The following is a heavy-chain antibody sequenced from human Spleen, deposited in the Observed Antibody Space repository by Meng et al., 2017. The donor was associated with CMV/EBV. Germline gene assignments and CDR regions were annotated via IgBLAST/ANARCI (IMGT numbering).Heavy chain of an antibody. CDR1: GFTFTGYN. J-gene: IGHJ4*02. D-gene: IGHD1-26*01. Sequence: SGKASGFTFTGYNVHWVRQAPGQGLEWMGWINPHSGDTNYAQKFQGRVTMTRDTSMTTASMELSRLTSDDTAVYYCARDPNSGSPYWGQGTLVTVSS. CDR2: INPHSGDT. CDR3: ARDPNSGSPY. V-gene: IGHV1-2*02.